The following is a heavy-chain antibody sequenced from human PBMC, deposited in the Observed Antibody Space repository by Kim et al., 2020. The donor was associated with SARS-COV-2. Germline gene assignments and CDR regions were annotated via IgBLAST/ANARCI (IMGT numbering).Heavy chain of an antibody. D-gene: IGHD5-18*01. V-gene: IGHV4-39*01. J-gene: IGHJ4*02. CDR1: GGSISSSSYY. CDR3: ARDTAMVTNFDY. Sequence: SETLSLTCTVSGGSISSSSYYWGWIRQPPGKGLEWIGSIYYSGSTYYNPSLKSRVTISVDTSKNQFSLKLSSVTAADTAVYYCARDTAMVTNFDYWGQGTLVTVSS. CDR2: IYYSGST.